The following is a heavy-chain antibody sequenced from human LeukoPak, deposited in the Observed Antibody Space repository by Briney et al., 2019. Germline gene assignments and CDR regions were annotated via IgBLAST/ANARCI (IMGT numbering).Heavy chain of an antibody. D-gene: IGHD3-16*01. CDR1: GDSISNNLYY. CDR2: IFYSGTT. CDR3: ARHMAHQGGGPI. J-gene: IGHJ3*02. V-gene: IGHV4-39*01. Sequence: PSETLSLTCTASGDSISNNLYYWGWVRQPPGKGLEWLGTIFYSGTTYYNPSLKSRLTMSVDTSKNQFSLKLNSVAAADTAVYYCARHMAHQGGGPIWGQGTMVTVSS.